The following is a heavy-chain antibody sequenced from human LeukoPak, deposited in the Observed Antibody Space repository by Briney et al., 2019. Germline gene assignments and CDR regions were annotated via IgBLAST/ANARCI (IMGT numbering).Heavy chain of an antibody. J-gene: IGHJ4*02. Sequence: ASVKVSCKASGYTFTDYDFNWVRQATGQGLEWMGWMNPNRGNTGSAQKFQGRLTMTRSTSISTAYMELSSLRSEDTAVYYCARVNGSGNYVIDYWGQGTQVTVSS. CDR2: MNPNRGNT. V-gene: IGHV1-8*01. D-gene: IGHD3-16*01. CDR3: ARVNGSGNYVIDY. CDR1: GYTFTDYD.